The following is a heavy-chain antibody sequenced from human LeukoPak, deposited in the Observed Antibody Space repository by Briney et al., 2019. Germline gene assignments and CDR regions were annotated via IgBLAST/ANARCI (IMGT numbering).Heavy chain of an antibody. J-gene: IGHJ4*02. CDR3: ARDDGITGTTFDY. V-gene: IGHV4-59*01. Sequence: SETLSPTCTVSGGSISSYYWSWIRQPPGKGLEWIGYIYYSGSTNYNPSLKSRVTISVDTSKNQFSLKLSSVTAADTAVYYCARDDGITGTTFDYWGQGTLVTVSS. CDR2: IYYSGST. D-gene: IGHD1-20*01. CDR1: GGSISSYY.